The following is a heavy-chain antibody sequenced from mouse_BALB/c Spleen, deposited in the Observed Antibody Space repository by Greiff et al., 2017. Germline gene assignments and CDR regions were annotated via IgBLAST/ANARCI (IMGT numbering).Heavy chain of an antibody. CDR1: GYTFTSYW. CDR2: IYPSDSYT. J-gene: IGHJ2*01. Sequence: QVPLQQPGAELVRPGASVKLSCKASGYTFTSYWINWVKQRPGQGLEWIGNIYPSDSYTNYNQKFKDKATLTVDKSSSTAYMQLSSPTSEDSAVYYCTRGYYGNYYFDYWGQGATHTVSA. D-gene: IGHD2-1*01. V-gene: IGHV1-69*02. CDR3: TRGYYGNYYFDY.